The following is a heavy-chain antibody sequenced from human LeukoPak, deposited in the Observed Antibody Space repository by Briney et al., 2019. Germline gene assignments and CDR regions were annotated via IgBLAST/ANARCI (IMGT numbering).Heavy chain of an antibody. CDR2: IYYSGST. Sequence: SETLSLTCAVSGGSISSTSYYWAWIRQPPGKGLEWIGTIYYSGSTYHNPSLKSRVTMSVDTSRNQFSLKLSSVDAADTAVYYCAKAGVRYFDSSGLYAFDFWGQGATVTVSS. CDR1: GGSISSTSYY. CDR3: AKAGVRYFDSSGLYAFDF. D-gene: IGHD3-22*01. V-gene: IGHV4-39*01. J-gene: IGHJ3*01.